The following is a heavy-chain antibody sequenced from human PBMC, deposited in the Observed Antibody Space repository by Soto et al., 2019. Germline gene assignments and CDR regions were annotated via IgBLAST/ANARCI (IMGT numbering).Heavy chain of an antibody. CDR3: TRDPYVD. J-gene: IGHJ4*02. CDR2: ISGDGSST. D-gene: IGHD3-16*01. Sequence: EVQLVQSEGGLVHPGGSLRLSCAASGFTFSNFRMQWVRQAPGKGLEWLSRISGDGSSTTYADSVKGRFTISRENPKNPLYLQMSSLRSEDTAVYFCTRDPYVDWGQGTMVIVSS. CDR1: GFTFSNFR. V-gene: IGHV3-74*03.